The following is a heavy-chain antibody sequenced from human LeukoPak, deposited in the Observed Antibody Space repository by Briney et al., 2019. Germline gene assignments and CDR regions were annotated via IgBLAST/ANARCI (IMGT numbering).Heavy chain of an antibody. CDR1: GFTFSSYA. V-gene: IGHV3-23*01. CDR3: AKDLGYSGYDCNFDY. Sequence: GRSLRLSCAASGFTFSSYAMSWVRQAPGKGLEWVSAISGSGGSTYYADSVKGRFTISRDNSKNTLYLQMNSLRAEDTAVYYCAKDLGYSGYDCNFDYWGRGTLVTVSS. J-gene: IGHJ4*02. D-gene: IGHD5-12*01. CDR2: ISGSGGST.